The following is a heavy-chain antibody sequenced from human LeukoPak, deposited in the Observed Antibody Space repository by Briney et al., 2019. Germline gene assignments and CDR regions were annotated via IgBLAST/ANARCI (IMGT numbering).Heavy chain of an antibody. Sequence: GGSLRLSCAASGFTFSSYSMNWVRQAPGKGLEWVSVIYSGGSTYYADSVKGRFTISRDNSKNTLYLQMNSLRAEDTAVYYCAVGATFDYWGQGTLVTVSS. J-gene: IGHJ4*02. CDR3: AVGATFDY. V-gene: IGHV3-53*01. D-gene: IGHD1-26*01. CDR1: GFTFSSYS. CDR2: IYSGGST.